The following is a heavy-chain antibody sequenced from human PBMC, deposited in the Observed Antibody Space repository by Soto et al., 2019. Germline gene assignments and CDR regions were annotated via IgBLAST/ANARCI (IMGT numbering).Heavy chain of an antibody. CDR1: GGTFSSYA. Sequence: RASVKVSCKASGGTFSSYAISWVRQAPGQGLEWMGGIIPIFGTANYAQKFQGRVTITADKSTSTAYMELSSLRSEDTAVYYCARPSYYYDSSGYYSHYFDYWGQGTLVTVS. D-gene: IGHD3-22*01. V-gene: IGHV1-69*06. J-gene: IGHJ4*02. CDR3: ARPSYYYDSSGYYSHYFDY. CDR2: IIPIFGTA.